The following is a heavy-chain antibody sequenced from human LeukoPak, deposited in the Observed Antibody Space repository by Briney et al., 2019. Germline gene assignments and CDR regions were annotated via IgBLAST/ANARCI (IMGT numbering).Heavy chain of an antibody. CDR1: GYSFTNYW. CDR2: IYPGDSDT. Sequence: GESLKISCKGSGYSFTNYWIGWVRQMLGKGLEWMAIIYPGDSDTRYSPSFRGQVTISADKSISTAYLQWSSLKASDTAMYYCASGTTVVTLFYWGQGTLVTVSS. CDR3: ASGTTVVTLFY. V-gene: IGHV5-51*01. J-gene: IGHJ4*02. D-gene: IGHD4-23*01.